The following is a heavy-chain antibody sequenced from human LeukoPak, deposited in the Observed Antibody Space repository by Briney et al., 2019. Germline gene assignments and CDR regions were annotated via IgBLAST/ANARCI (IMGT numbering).Heavy chain of an antibody. V-gene: IGHV3-7*01. Sequence: GGSLRLSCAASGFTFSSYWMSWVRQAPGKGLEWVANIKQDGSEKYYVDSVKGRFTISRDNAKNSLYLQMNSLRAEDTAVYYCARVEKPSSWYPGSLDYWGQGTLVTVSS. CDR3: ARVEKPSSWYPGSLDY. D-gene: IGHD6-13*01. CDR1: GFTFSSYW. J-gene: IGHJ4*02. CDR2: IKQDGSEK.